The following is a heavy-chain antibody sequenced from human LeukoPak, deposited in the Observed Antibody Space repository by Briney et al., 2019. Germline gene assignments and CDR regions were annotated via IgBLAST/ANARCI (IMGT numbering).Heavy chain of an antibody. J-gene: IGHJ6*03. Sequence: PGGSLRLSCAVSGVTFSSYWMSWVRQAPGKGLEWAAEIKQDGSEKYYVDSVKGRFTISRDNAKNSLYLQMNSLRAEDTAVYYGASSGSHIFGYYYYYMDVWGKGTTVTVSS. V-gene: IGHV3-7*01. CDR2: IKQDGSEK. CDR1: GVTFSSYW. CDR3: ASSGSHIFGYYYYYMDV. D-gene: IGHD3-10*01.